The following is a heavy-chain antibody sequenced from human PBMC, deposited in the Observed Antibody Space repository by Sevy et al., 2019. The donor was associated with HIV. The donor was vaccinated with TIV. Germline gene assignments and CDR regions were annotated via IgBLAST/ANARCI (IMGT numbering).Heavy chain of an antibody. D-gene: IGHD6-6*01. CDR2: INPSGGST. CDR3: ARRMAARPKPYYYYYYMDV. Sequence: ASVKVSCKASGYTFTSYYMHWVRQAPGQGLEWMGIINPSGGSTSYAQKFQGTVTMTRDTSTSTVYMELSSLRSEDTAVYYCARRMAARPKPYYYYYYMDVWGKGTTVTVSS. V-gene: IGHV1-46*01. CDR1: GYTFTSYY. J-gene: IGHJ6*03.